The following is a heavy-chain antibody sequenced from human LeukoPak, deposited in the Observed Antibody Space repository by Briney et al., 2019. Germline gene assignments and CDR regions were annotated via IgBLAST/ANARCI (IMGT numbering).Heavy chain of an antibody. V-gene: IGHV1-69*02. CDR2: IIPMLGIP. D-gene: IGHD3-16*01. CDR3: ARHSSRESFYDFDS. J-gene: IGHJ4*02. CDR1: GYTFTGYY. Sequence: ASVKVSCKASGYTFTGYYMHWVRQAPGQGLEWMGRIIPMLGIPNYAQKFQGRVTFTADRSTNTAYMALSSLRSEDTAVYYCARHSSRESFYDFDSWGQGAL.